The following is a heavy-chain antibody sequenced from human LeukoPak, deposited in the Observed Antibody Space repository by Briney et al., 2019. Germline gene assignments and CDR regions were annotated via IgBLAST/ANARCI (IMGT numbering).Heavy chain of an antibody. CDR3: ARTYYYDSSGYREDWFDP. Sequence: GGSLRLSCAASGFTFSTSTMNWVRQAPGQGLEWVSSISSTSSNIHYADSAKGRFTISRDNAKKSLYLQMNSLRAEDTAVYYCARTYYYDSSGYREDWFDPWGQGTLVTVSS. J-gene: IGHJ5*02. CDR1: GFTFSTST. D-gene: IGHD3-22*01. V-gene: IGHV3-21*01. CDR2: ISSTSSNI.